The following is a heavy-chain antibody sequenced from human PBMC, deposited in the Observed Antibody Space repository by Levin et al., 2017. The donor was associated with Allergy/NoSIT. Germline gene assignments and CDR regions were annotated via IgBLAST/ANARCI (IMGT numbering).Heavy chain of an antibody. J-gene: IGHJ3*02. CDR3: ARSPMVQGVINDAFDI. V-gene: IGHV1-2*06. CDR1: GYTFTGYY. Sequence: GESLKISCKASGYTFTGYYMHWVRQAPGQGLEWMGRINPNSGGTNYAQKFQGRVTMTRDTSISTAYMELSRLRSDDTAVYYCARSPMVQGVINDAFDIWGQGTMVTVSS. CDR2: INPNSGGT. D-gene: IGHD3-10*01.